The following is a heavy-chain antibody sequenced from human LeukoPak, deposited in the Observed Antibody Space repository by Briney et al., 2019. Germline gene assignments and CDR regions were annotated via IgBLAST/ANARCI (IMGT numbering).Heavy chain of an antibody. CDR2: FSGSGGST. CDR3: ARPGLSYGDNGFFFDY. V-gene: IGHV3-23*01. J-gene: IGHJ4*02. CDR1: GFTFSSYA. D-gene: IGHD4-17*01. Sequence: GGSLRLSCAASGFTFSSYAMSWVRQAPGKGLEWVSTFSGSGGSTHYADSVKGRFTISRDNSKNTLYLQMNSLRSDDTAVYYCARPGLSYGDNGFFFDYWGQGTLVTVSS.